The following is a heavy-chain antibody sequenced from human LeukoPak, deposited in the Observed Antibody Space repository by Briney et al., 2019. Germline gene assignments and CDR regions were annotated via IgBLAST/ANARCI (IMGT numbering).Heavy chain of an antibody. CDR3: ARIRAAAAVTGGYFNY. D-gene: IGHD6-13*01. CDR2: ISYDGSNK. Sequence: PGRSLRLSCAASGLTFSRYAMHWVRQAPGKGLEWVAVISYDGSNKYYADSVKGRFTISRDNSKNTLYLQMNSLRAEDTAVYYCARIRAAAAVTGGYFNYWGQETLVTVSS. J-gene: IGHJ4*02. CDR1: GLTFSRYA. V-gene: IGHV3-30-3*01.